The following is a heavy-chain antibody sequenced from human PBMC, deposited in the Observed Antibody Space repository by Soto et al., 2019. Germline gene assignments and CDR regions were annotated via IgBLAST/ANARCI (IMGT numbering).Heavy chain of an antibody. CDR3: ARGPSGDKVNY. J-gene: IGHJ4*02. CDR2: IFDSGTT. Sequence: SETLSLTCTVSGVSITSDYSCWSWIRQPPGEDLEWIGHIFDSGTTYTNPSLRSQVAISLDTSKNHFSLTLSSVTAADTAGYYCARGPSGDKVNYWGQGALVTAPQ. V-gene: IGHV4-30-4*01. CDR1: GVSITSDYSC. D-gene: IGHD7-27*01.